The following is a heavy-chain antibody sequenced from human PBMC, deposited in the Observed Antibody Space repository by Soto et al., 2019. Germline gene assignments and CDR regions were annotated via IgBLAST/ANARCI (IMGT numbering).Heavy chain of an antibody. V-gene: IGHV3-53*01. D-gene: IGHD3-3*01. CDR3: ARGGGTISDHQTLDY. CDR2: IYSGGST. J-gene: IGHJ4*02. Sequence: GGSLRLSCAASGFTVSSNYMSWVRQAPGKGLEWVSVIYSGGSTYYADSVKGRFTISRDNSKNTLYLQMNSLRAEDTAVYYCARGGGTISDHQTLDYWGQGTLVTVPS. CDR1: GFTVSSNY.